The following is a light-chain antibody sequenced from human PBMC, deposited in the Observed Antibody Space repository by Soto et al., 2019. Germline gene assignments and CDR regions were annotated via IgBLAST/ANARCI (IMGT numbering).Light chain of an antibody. CDR2: QVT. Sequence: QSALTQPASVSGSPGQSITISCTGTSTDVGGYHYVSWYQQHPVKAPKLMIYQVTIRPSGISNRFSGSKSGNTASLTISGLQAEDEADYYCTSFSSSTSPYMFGTGTKVTVL. V-gene: IGLV2-14*01. CDR1: STDVGGYHY. CDR3: TSFSSSTSPYM. J-gene: IGLJ1*01.